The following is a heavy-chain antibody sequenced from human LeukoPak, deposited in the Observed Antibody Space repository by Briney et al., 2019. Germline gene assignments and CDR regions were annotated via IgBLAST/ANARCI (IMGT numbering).Heavy chain of an antibody. V-gene: IGHV3-23*01. Sequence: PGGSLRLSCTASGLTFSNYGMGWVRQAPGKGLEWLSTTSGDADNAYYADSVRGRFVISRDNSKNTLYLQINGLRADDTAVYYCAKHVDYGGNFYFDYWGQGTLVTVSS. CDR1: GLTFSNYG. CDR2: TSGDADNA. CDR3: AKHVDYGGNFYFDY. D-gene: IGHD4-17*01. J-gene: IGHJ4*02.